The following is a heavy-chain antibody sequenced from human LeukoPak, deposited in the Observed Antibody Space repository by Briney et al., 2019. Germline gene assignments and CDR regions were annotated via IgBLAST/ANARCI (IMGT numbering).Heavy chain of an antibody. V-gene: IGHV3-21*01. Sequence: GGSLRLSCAASGFTFSSYNMDWVRQAPGKGLEWVSSISSSSYIYYADSMKGRFAISRDNAKNSLYLQMNSLRAEDTAVYYCARDTYYYDSSGYYYPGGFDYWGRGTLVTVSS. CDR1: GFTFSSYN. J-gene: IGHJ4*02. CDR3: ARDTYYYDSSGYYYPGGFDY. D-gene: IGHD3-22*01. CDR2: ISSSSYI.